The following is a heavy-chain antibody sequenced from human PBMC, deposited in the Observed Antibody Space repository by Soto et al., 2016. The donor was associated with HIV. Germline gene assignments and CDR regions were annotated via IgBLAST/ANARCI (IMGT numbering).Heavy chain of an antibody. Sequence: EVQLVESGGGLVQPGGSLRLSCAAAKFTVSSNYMTWVRQAPGKGLEWVSLIYSGGRTYYADSVRGRFTISRDSSKNTLYLQMNSLRAEDTAVYYCATGAGYSSGWGFDYWGQGTLVSVSS. CDR1: KFTVSSNY. D-gene: IGHD6-19*01. CDR2: IYSGGRT. J-gene: IGHJ4*02. CDR3: ATGAGYSSGWGFDY. V-gene: IGHV3-66*01.